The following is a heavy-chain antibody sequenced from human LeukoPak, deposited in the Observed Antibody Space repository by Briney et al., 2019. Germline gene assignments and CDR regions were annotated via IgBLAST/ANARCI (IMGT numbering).Heavy chain of an antibody. CDR2: IKQDGSEK. D-gene: IGHD5-12*01. CDR1: GFTFSGYW. Sequence: GGSLRLSCAASGFTFSGYWMSWVRQAPGKGLEWVANIKQDGSEKYYVDSVKGRFTISRDNAKNSLSLQMNSLRAEDTAVYYCARGYDDATDYFDYWGQGTLVTVSS. V-gene: IGHV3-7*01. J-gene: IGHJ4*02. CDR3: ARGYDDATDYFDY.